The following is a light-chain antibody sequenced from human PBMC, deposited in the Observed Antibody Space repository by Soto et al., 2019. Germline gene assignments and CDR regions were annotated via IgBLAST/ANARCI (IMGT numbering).Light chain of an antibody. Sequence: IVVTNSPGTLSLSPGERATLSCRASQSVTSNYLAWYQQKPGQAPRLLVYGASSRATGISDRFSGSGSGTDFTLTIFRLEAEDGILYCCTLSASLPIPFGQGTRLEIK. CDR3: TLSASLPIP. V-gene: IGKV3-20*01. CDR1: QSVTSNY. J-gene: IGKJ5*01. CDR2: GAS.